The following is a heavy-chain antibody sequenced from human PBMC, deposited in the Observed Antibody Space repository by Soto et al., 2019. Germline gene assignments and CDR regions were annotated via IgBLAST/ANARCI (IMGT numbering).Heavy chain of an antibody. CDR3: ARGLGNYYDSSGYFGY. CDR2: ISYDGSNK. D-gene: IGHD3-22*01. V-gene: IGHV3-30-3*01. CDR1: GFTFSSYA. J-gene: IGHJ4*02. Sequence: QVQLVESGGGVVQPGRSLRLSCAASGFTFSSYAVHWVRQAPGKGLEWVAVISYDGSNKYYADSVKGRFTISRDNSKNTLYLQMNSLRAEDTAVYYCARGLGNYYDSSGYFGYWGQGTLVTVSS.